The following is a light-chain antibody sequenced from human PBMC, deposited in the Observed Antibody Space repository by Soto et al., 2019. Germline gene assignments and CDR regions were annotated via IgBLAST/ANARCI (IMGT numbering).Light chain of an antibody. Sequence: EIVLPQSPGTLSLSPGARATLSCGASQSVSRYLAWYKQKPGQAPRLLIYDASNRATGIPARVRVIGSGTDVTLTLSSLEPEEGAVYDGQQRSNWSWTFGQGTKVDIK. CDR3: QQRSNWSWT. V-gene: IGKV3-11*01. J-gene: IGKJ1*01. CDR2: DAS. CDR1: QSVSRY.